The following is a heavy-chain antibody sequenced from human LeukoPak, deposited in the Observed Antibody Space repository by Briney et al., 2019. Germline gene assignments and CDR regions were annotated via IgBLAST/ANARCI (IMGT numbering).Heavy chain of an antibody. D-gene: IGHD6-6*01. CDR1: GYTFTSYD. CDR2: IIPIFGTA. J-gene: IGHJ6*03. V-gene: IGHV1-69*06. CDR3: ARRLRAIAARPDYYYMDV. Sequence: GASVKVSCKASGYTFTSYDINWVRQATGQGLEWMGGIIPIFGTANYAQKFQGRVTITADKSTSTAYMELSSLRSEDTAVYYCARRLRAIAARPDYYYMDVWGKGTTVTVSS.